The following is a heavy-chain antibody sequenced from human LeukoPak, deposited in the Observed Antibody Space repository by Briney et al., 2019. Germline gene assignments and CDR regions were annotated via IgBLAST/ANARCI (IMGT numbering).Heavy chain of an antibody. CDR3: ARAAYTGSPTSFDY. J-gene: IGHJ4*02. D-gene: IGHD1-26*01. V-gene: IGHV3-7*04. CDR1: GFTFSTSW. CDR2: IKQDGSEK. Sequence: GVSLRLSCAASGFTFSTSWMRWVRQAPGKGLEGVATIKQDGSEKYSVDSVKGRFTISRDNAKISLYLKMKSLRAEDTAVYYCARAAYTGSPTSFDYWGQGTLVTVSS.